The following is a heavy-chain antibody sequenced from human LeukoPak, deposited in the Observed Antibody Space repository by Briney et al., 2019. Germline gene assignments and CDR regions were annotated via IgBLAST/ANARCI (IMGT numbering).Heavy chain of an antibody. V-gene: IGHV1-46*01. CDR3: ARDEGIQLWFGYFDY. D-gene: IGHD5-18*01. J-gene: IGHJ4*02. CDR1: GYIFTSYY. CDR2: INPSGGST. Sequence: ASVKVSCTASGYIFTSYYIHWVRQAPGQGLEWMGIINPSGGSTSYAQKFQGRVTMTRDTSTSTVYMELSSLRSEDTAVYYCARDEGIQLWFGYFDYWGQGTLVTVSS.